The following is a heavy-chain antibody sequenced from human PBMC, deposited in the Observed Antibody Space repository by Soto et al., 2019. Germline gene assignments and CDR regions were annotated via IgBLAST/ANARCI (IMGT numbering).Heavy chain of an antibody. D-gene: IGHD3-3*01. V-gene: IGHV3-9*01. Sequence: GGSLRLSCAASGFTFDDYAMHWVRQAPGKGLEWVSGISWNSGSIGYADSVKGRFTISRDNAKNSLYLQMNSLRAEDTALYYCAKERRGYDFWSGYLDYWGQGTLVTAPQ. CDR1: GFTFDDYA. J-gene: IGHJ4*02. CDR2: ISWNSGSI. CDR3: AKERRGYDFWSGYLDY.